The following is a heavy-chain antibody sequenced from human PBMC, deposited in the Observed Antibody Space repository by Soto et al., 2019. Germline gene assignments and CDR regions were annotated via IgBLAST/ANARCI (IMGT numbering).Heavy chain of an antibody. CDR2: INHRGTT. CDR1: GESLRGYY. V-gene: IGHV4-34*04. D-gene: IGHD2-21*01. Sequence: QVQLQQWGTGLLKPSETLSLHCAVYGESLRGYYWSWIRQTPAMGLEWIGAINHRGTTNHDSSLKSRATISMVTSKDPVAMRLNCVTAEDTAVYYRARGYPPSILSTSLTTSSGFHSWGQATLVTVSS. CDR3: ARGYPPSILSTSLTTSSGFHS. J-gene: IGHJ5*01.